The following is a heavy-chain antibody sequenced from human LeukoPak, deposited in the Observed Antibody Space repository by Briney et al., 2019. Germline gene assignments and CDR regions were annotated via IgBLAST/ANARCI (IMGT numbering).Heavy chain of an antibody. V-gene: IGHV4-59*12. D-gene: IGHD6-6*01. CDR2: IYYSGST. J-gene: IGHJ4*02. CDR3: ARDGRGSSSSSLSL. Sequence: SETLSLTCTVSGGSISSYYWSWIRQPPGKGLEWIGYIYYSGSTNYNPSLKSRVTLSVDTSKNQFSLKLTSVTAADTAVYYCARDGRGSSSSSLSLWGQGTLVTVSS. CDR1: GGSISSYY.